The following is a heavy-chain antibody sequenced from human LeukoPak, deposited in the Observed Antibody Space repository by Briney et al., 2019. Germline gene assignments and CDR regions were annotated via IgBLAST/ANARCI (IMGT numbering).Heavy chain of an antibody. CDR3: AKGYSSGWSGSSAFDY. J-gene: IGHJ4*02. D-gene: IGHD6-19*01. V-gene: IGHV3-23*01. CDR1: GFTFSSYA. Sequence: GGSLRLSCAASGFTFSSYAMSWVRQAPGKGLEWVSAISGSGGSTYYADSVKGRFTISRDNSKNTLYLQVNSLRAEDTAVYYCAKGYSSGWSGSSAFDYWGQGTLVTVSS. CDR2: ISGSGGST.